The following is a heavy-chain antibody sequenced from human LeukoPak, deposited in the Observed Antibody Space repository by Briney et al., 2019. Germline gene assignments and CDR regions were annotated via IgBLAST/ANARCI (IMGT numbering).Heavy chain of an antibody. V-gene: IGHV4-31*03. D-gene: IGHD3-10*01. CDR3: ARFTMVRGVIPYYYGMDV. CDR2: IYYSGST. CDR1: GGSISSGGYY. J-gene: IGHJ6*02. Sequence: SETLSLTCTVSGGSISSGGYYWSWIRQHPGKGLEWTGYIYYSGSTYYNPSLKSRVTISVDTSKNQFSLKLSSVTAADTAVYYCARFTMVRGVIPYYYGMDVWGQGTTVTVSS.